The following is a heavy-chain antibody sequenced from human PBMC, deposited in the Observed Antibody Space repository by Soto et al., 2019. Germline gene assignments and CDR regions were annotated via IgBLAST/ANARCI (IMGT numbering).Heavy chain of an antibody. CDR3: ASSTGGPAPYYYYYGMDV. D-gene: IGHD2-2*01. Sequence: QVQLVESGGGVVQPGRSLRLSCAASGFTFSSYGMHWVRQAPGKGLEWVAVIWYDGSNKYYADSVKGRFTISRDNSKNTLYLQMNSLRAEDTAVYYCASSTGGPAPYYYYYGMDVWGLGTTVTVSS. CDR1: GFTFSSYG. V-gene: IGHV3-33*01. J-gene: IGHJ6*02. CDR2: IWYDGSNK.